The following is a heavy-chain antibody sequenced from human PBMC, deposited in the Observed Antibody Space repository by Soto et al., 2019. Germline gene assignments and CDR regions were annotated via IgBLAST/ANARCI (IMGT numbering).Heavy chain of an antibody. V-gene: IGHV1-3*01. CDR3: ASSLVHDAFDI. Sequence: ASVKVSCKASGYTFTSYAMHWVRQAPGQRLEWMGWINAGNGNTKYSQKFQGRVTITRDTSASTAYMELNSLKTEDTAVYYCASSLVHDAFDIWGQGTMVTVSS. J-gene: IGHJ3*02. D-gene: IGHD1-26*01. CDR2: INAGNGNT. CDR1: GYTFTSYA.